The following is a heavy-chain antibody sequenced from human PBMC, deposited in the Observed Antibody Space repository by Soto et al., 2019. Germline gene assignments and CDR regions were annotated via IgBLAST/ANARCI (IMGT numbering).Heavy chain of an antibody. V-gene: IGHV1-69*10. CDR1: GGTFSSYA. D-gene: IGHD2-2*01. CDR2: IIPILGIA. Sequence: ASVKVSCKASGGTFSSYAISWVRQAPGQGLEWMGGIIPILGIANYAQKFQGRVTITADKSTSTDYMDLSSLRYEDTALSYCARVTCSRTSCFPGAFNWFAPWGQGTLVTVSS. J-gene: IGHJ5*02. CDR3: ARVTCSRTSCFPGAFNWFAP.